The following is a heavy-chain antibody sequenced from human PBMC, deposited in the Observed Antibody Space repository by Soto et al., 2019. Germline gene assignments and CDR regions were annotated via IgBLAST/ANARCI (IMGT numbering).Heavy chain of an antibody. D-gene: IGHD6-13*01. CDR3: ARMSSSSWYNWFDP. J-gene: IGHJ5*02. CDR2: MNPNSGNT. CDR1: GYTFTSYD. Sequence: QVPLVQSGAEVKKPGASVKVSCKASGYTFTSYDINWVRQATGQGLEWMGWMNPNSGNTGYAEKFQGRVTMTRNTSMSTVYMELSSLRSEDTAVYYCARMSSSSWYNWFDPWGQGTLVTVSS. V-gene: IGHV1-8*01.